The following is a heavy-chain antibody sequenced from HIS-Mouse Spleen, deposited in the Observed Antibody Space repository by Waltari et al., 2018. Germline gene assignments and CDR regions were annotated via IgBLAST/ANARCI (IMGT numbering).Heavy chain of an antibody. Sequence: QVQLVESGGGVVQPGRSLRRSCAASGFPCSSSAMQWVRQAPGKGLEWVAVISYDGSNKYYADSVKGRFTISRDNSKNTLYLQMNSLRAEDTAVYYCARVISGSYSLFDYWGQGTLVTVSS. D-gene: IGHD1-26*01. J-gene: IGHJ4*02. CDR2: ISYDGSNK. CDR3: ARVISGSYSLFDY. CDR1: GFPCSSSA. V-gene: IGHV3-30-3*01.